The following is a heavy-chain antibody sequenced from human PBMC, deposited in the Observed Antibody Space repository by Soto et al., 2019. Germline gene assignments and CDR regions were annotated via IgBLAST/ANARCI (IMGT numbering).Heavy chain of an antibody. Sequence: PSETLSLTCTVSGGSISSGDYYWSWIRQPPGKGLEWIGYIYYSGSAYLNPSLKSRVTISIDTSKNQFSLKLSSVTAADTAVYYSARDIRFGEGHYYYYGMDVWGQGTTVTVCS. D-gene: IGHD3-10*01. J-gene: IGHJ6*02. CDR1: GGSISSGDYY. V-gene: IGHV4-30-4*01. CDR2: IYYSGSA. CDR3: ARDIRFGEGHYYYYGMDV.